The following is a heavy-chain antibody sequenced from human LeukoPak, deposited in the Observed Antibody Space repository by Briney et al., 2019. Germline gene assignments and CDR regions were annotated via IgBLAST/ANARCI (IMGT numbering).Heavy chain of an antibody. Sequence: ASVKVSCKASGYSFTNYGISWVRQAPGQGLEWMGWISVYNGNTNYAEKLQGRVTMTTDTSTSTAYMELRSLRSDDTAVYYCARVGWYYDFWSGYPDAFDIWGQGTMVTVSS. D-gene: IGHD3-3*01. CDR2: ISVYNGNT. J-gene: IGHJ3*02. CDR1: GYSFTNYG. CDR3: ARVGWYYDFWSGYPDAFDI. V-gene: IGHV1-18*01.